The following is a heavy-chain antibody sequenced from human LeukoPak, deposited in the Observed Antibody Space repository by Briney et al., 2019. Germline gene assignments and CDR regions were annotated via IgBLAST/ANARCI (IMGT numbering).Heavy chain of an antibody. Sequence: SETLSLTCAVYGGSFSGYYWSWIRQPPGKGLEGIGEINHSGSTDYNPSLKSRVTISVDTSKNQFSLKLTSVTAADTAVYYCARELAYCSGTSCYGGTFHIWGQGTMVTVSS. CDR2: INHSGST. CDR3: ARELAYCSGTSCYGGTFHI. V-gene: IGHV4-34*01. J-gene: IGHJ3*02. D-gene: IGHD2-2*01. CDR1: GGSFSGYY.